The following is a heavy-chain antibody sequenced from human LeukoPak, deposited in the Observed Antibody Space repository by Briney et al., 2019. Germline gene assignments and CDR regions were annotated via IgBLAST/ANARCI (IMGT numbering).Heavy chain of an antibody. Sequence: PGKSLRLSCAASGFTFSTYGMHWVRQAPGKGLEWVALIWYDGGDKYYGDSVKGRFTISRDNSKNTVYLQMHSLRAEDTAVYYCAREDVRDGYNYQGFDYWGQGSLVTVYS. V-gene: IGHV3-33*01. CDR1: GFTFSTYG. CDR2: IWYDGGDK. J-gene: IGHJ4*02. D-gene: IGHD5-24*01. CDR3: AREDVRDGYNYQGFDY.